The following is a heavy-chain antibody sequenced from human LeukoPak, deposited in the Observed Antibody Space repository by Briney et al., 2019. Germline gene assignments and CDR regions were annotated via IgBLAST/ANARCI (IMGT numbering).Heavy chain of an antibody. V-gene: IGHV4-30-2*01. Sequence: SGTLSLTCTVPGGSISSGGYYWSWIRQPPGKGLEWIGYIYHSGSTYYNPSLKSRVTISVDTSKNQFSLKLSSVTAADTAVYYCAREFTSGYRSFDYWGQGTLVTVSS. CDR1: GGSISSGGYY. D-gene: IGHD3-3*01. CDR3: AREFTSGYRSFDY. CDR2: IYHSGST. J-gene: IGHJ4*02.